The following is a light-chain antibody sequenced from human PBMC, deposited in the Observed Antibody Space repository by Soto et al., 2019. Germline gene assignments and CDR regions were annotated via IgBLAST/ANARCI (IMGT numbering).Light chain of an antibody. CDR2: AAS. CDR1: QSISNY. Sequence: DIQMTQSPSSLSASVGARVTITSRASQSISNYLNWYQQKPGKAPKVLIYAASSLQSGVPSRFSGSGSGTDFTLTISSLQPEDFATYYCQQNYITPYTFGQGTKLEIK. J-gene: IGKJ2*01. V-gene: IGKV1-39*01. CDR3: QQNYITPYT.